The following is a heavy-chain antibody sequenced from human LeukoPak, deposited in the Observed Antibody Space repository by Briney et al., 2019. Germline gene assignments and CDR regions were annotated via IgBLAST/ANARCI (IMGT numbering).Heavy chain of an antibody. D-gene: IGHD1-1*01. V-gene: IGHV4-39*07. J-gene: IGHJ4*02. Sequence: SETLSLTCIVSGDSISRGSYYWGWIRQAPGKGPEWIGNIYHSGRDYYYPSPQSRATISVDTSKNRFFLKVTSVTAADTAVYYCARDGSDNWGLFDSWGQGTLLTVSS. CDR1: GDSISRGSYY. CDR3: ARDGSDNWGLFDS. CDR2: IYHSGRD.